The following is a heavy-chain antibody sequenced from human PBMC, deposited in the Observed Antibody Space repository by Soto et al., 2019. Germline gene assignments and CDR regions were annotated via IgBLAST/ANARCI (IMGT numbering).Heavy chain of an antibody. CDR2: MNPNSGNT. J-gene: IGHJ6*02. Sequence: ASVKVSCKASGYTFTSYDINWVRQATGQGLEWMGWMNPNSGNTGYAQKFQGRVTMTRNTSISTAYMELSSLRSEDTAVYYCARYSKPAAPLSYYGMDVWGQGTRVTVSS. V-gene: IGHV1-8*01. CDR1: GYTFTSYD. D-gene: IGHD2-2*01. CDR3: ARYSKPAAPLSYYGMDV.